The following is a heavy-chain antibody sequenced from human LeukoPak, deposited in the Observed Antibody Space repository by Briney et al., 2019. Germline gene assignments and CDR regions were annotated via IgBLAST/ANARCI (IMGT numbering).Heavy chain of an antibody. CDR2: INGDGSSI. V-gene: IGHV3-74*01. J-gene: IGHJ5*02. CDR1: GFTFSSYA. D-gene: IGHD3-10*01. CDR3: ARGGEAGNWLDP. Sequence: PGGSLRLSCAASGFTFSSYAMSWVRQAPGKGLVWVSRINGDGSSISNADSVKGRFTISRDNAKNTLYLQMNSLRAEDTAVYYCARGGEAGNWLDPWGQGTLVTVSS.